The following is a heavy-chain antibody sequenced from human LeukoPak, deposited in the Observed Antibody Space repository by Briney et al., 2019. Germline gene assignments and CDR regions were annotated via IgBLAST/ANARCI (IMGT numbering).Heavy chain of an antibody. D-gene: IGHD3-10*01. CDR1: GYTFTSYY. Sequence: ASVKVSCKASGYTFTSYYMHWVRQAPGQGLEWMGIINPSGGSTSYAQKFQGRVTMTRDTSTSTVYMELSSLRSEDTAVYYCARENTMVRGPRGWFDPWGQGTLVTVSP. J-gene: IGHJ5*02. CDR2: INPSGGST. V-gene: IGHV1-46*01. CDR3: ARENTMVRGPRGWFDP.